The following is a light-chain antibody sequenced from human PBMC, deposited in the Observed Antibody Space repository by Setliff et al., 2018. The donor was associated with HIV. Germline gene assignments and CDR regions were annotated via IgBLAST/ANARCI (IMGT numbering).Light chain of an antibody. CDR2: DVN. CDR1: SSDVGGFIR. V-gene: IGLV2-18*02. Sequence: QSALTQPPSVSGSLGQSVTISCTGTSSDVGGFIRVSWYQQPPRTAPKLMIYDVNNRPSGVPDRFSGSKSGNTASLTISRPQAEDEADYYCSSYTSTNTWVFGTGTKVTVL. CDR3: SSYTSTNTWV. J-gene: IGLJ1*01.